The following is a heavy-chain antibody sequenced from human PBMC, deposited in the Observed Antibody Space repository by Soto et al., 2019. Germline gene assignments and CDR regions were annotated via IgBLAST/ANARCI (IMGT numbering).Heavy chain of an antibody. V-gene: IGHV3-30*18. Sequence: QVQLVESGGGVVQPGRSLRLYCAASGFTFSSYGMPWVRQAPGKGLEWVAVISYDGSNKYYADSVKGRFTISRDNSKNTLYLQMNSLRAEDTAVYYCAKPTTVTTVSSWFDPWGQGTLVTVSS. CDR3: AKPTTVTTVSSWFDP. CDR2: ISYDGSNK. CDR1: GFTFSSYG. J-gene: IGHJ5*02. D-gene: IGHD4-17*01.